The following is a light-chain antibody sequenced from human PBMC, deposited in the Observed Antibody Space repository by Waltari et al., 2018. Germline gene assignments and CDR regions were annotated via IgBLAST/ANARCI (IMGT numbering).Light chain of an antibody. CDR2: DDR. V-gene: IGLV3-21*03. CDR3: QVWSVGNDHDYV. Sequence: SYVVTQSPSESVATGMTAQIYCVGDNLRTYSVHWYQQNAGQAPVLVVYDDRDRPSGVPEQFSGSNSGNTAPLTISRVEAGDEADYYCQVWSVGNDHDYVFGSGT. J-gene: IGLJ6*01. CDR1: NLRTYS.